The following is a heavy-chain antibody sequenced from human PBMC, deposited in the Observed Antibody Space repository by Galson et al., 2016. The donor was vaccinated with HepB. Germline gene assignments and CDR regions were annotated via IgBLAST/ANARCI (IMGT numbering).Heavy chain of an antibody. CDR1: GFIFSTYA. CDR3: AKALAPYCSGGSCFRGFDS. CDR2: ITGGGGTT. Sequence: SLRLSCAASGFIFSTYAMNWVRQAPGKGLELVSGITGGGGTTHYADSVKGRFTISRDDSKSTLHLQMNSLRAKDTAIYFCAKALAPYCSGGSCFRGFDSWGRGTLVTVSS. D-gene: IGHD2-8*02. V-gene: IGHV3-23*01. J-gene: IGHJ4*02.